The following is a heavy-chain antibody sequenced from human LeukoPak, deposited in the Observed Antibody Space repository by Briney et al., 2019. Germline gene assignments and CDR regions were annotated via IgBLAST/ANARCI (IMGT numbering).Heavy chain of an antibody. CDR2: IIPIFGTA. CDR3: ARSQYYYDSSGYYNTLYYFGY. D-gene: IGHD3-22*01. J-gene: IGHJ4*02. V-gene: IGHV1-69*13. CDR1: GGTFSSYA. Sequence: SVKVSCKASGGTFSSYAISWVRQAPGQGLEWMGGIIPIFGTANHAQKFQGRVTITADESTSTAYMELSSLRSEDTAVYYCARSQYYYDSSGYYNTLYYFGYWGQGTLVTVSS.